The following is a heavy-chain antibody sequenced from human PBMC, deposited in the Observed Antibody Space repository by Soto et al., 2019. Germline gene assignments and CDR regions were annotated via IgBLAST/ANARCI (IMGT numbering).Heavy chain of an antibody. J-gene: IGHJ4*02. CDR2: INAGNGNT. Sequence: GASVKVSCKASGYTFTSYAMHWVRQAPGQRLEWMGWINAGNGNTKYSQKFQGRVTITRDTSASTAYMELSSLRSEDTAVYYCARDIVVVPVAMGIFDYWGQGTLVTVSS. CDR3: ARDIVVVPVAMGIFDY. V-gene: IGHV1-3*01. D-gene: IGHD2-2*01. CDR1: GYTFTSYA.